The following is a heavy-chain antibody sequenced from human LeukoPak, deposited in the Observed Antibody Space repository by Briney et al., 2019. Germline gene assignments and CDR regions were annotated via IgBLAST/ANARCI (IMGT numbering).Heavy chain of an antibody. Sequence: GGSLRLFCAASGFTFSTYWMTWVRQAPGKGLECVANIKEDGSREYYVDSGKGRFTISRDNAKNSLYLQMDSLTAEDTAVYYCARDSPGYGAYVSWGQGTLVSVSS. V-gene: IGHV3-7*01. J-gene: IGHJ1*01. D-gene: IGHD5-12*01. CDR2: IKEDGSRE. CDR1: GFTFSTYW. CDR3: ARDSPGYGAYVS.